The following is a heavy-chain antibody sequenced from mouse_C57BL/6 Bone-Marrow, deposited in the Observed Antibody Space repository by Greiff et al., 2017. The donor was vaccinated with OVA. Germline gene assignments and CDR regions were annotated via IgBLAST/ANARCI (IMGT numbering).Heavy chain of an antibody. CDR2: IDPSDSYT. CDR1: GYTFTSYW. V-gene: IGHV1-50*01. CDR3: AREGPSWFAY. Sequence: QVQLKQPGAELVKPGASVKLSCKASGYTFTSYWMQWVKQRPGQGLEWIGEIDPSDSYTNYNQKFKGKATLTVDTSSSTAYMQLSSLTSEDSAVYYCAREGPSWFAYWGQGTLVTVSA. J-gene: IGHJ3*01.